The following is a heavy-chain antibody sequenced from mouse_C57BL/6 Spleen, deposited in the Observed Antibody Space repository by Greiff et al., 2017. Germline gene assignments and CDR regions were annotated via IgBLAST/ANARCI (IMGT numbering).Heavy chain of an antibody. CDR1: GFTFSDYG. Sequence: EVMLVESGGGLVKPGGSLKLSCAASGFTFSDYGMHWVRQAPEKGLEWVAYISSGSSTIYYADTVKGRFTISRDNAKNTLFLQMTSLRSEDTAMYYCARGYYGSSTWLAYWGQGTLVTVSA. CDR2: ISSGSSTI. J-gene: IGHJ3*01. V-gene: IGHV5-17*01. D-gene: IGHD1-1*01. CDR3: ARGYYGSSTWLAY.